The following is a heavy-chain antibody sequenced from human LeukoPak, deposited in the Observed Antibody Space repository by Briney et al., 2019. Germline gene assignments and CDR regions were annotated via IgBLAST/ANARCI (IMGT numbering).Heavy chain of an antibody. CDR2: IYTSGST. J-gene: IGHJ6*02. CDR3: ASGIGIAAAHYYGMDV. Sequence: SETLSLTCTVSGGSISSYYWSWIRQPAGKGLEWIGRIYTSGSTNYNPSLKSRVTMSVDTSKNQFSLKLSSVTAADTAVYYCASGIGIAAAHYYGMDVWGQGTTVTVSS. CDR1: GGSISSYY. V-gene: IGHV4-4*07. D-gene: IGHD6-13*01.